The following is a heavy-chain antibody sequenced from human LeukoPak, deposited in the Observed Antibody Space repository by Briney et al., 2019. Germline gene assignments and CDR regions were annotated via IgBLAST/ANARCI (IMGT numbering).Heavy chain of an antibody. CDR1: GGSISSSSYY. J-gene: IGHJ4*02. CDR2: INHSGST. D-gene: IGHD3-10*01. Sequence: SETLSLTCTVSGGSISSSSYYGGWIRQPPGKGLGWIGEINHSGSTNYNPSPKSRVTISVDTSKNQFSLKLSSVPAADTAVYYCAREGRGAPSNWGQGTLVTVSS. CDR3: AREGRGAPSN. V-gene: IGHV4-39*07.